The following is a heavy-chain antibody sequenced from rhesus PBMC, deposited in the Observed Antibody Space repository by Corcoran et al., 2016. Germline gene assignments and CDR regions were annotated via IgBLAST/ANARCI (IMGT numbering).Heavy chain of an antibody. J-gene: IGHJ4*01. V-gene: IGHV4S11*01. Sequence: QVQLQESGPGLVKPLETLSLTCAVSGGSIRSNYWSWIRQPPGKGREWIGYISGSGSRTNYHPSPKRRFPLSVETSKNQFSLKLSSVTAADTAVYYCARGYSSGWTVMGYWGQGVLVTVSS. CDR2: ISGSGSRT. D-gene: IGHD6-31*01. CDR3: ARGYSSGWTVMGY. CDR1: GGSIRSNY.